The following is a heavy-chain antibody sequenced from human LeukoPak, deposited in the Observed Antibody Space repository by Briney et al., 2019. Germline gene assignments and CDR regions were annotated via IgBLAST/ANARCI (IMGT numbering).Heavy chain of an antibody. Sequence: ASVKVSCKASGYTFTSYDINWVRQATGQGLEWMGWMNPNSGNTGYAQKFQGRVTMTRNTSISTAYMELSSLRSEDTAVYYCAGKAGYEKNYYYYYMDVWGKGTTVTISS. V-gene: IGHV1-8*01. J-gene: IGHJ6*03. CDR1: GYTFTSYD. CDR2: MNPNSGNT. CDR3: AGKAGYEKNYYYYYMDV. D-gene: IGHD5-12*01.